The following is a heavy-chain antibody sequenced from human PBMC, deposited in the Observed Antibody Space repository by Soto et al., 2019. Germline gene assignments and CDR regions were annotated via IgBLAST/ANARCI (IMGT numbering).Heavy chain of an antibody. CDR2: ISSSSSYI. V-gene: IGHV3-21*01. CDR1: GFTFSSYS. CDR3: ARDVTGTNNLDY. Sequence: KAVGSLRLSCAASGFTFSSYSMNWVRQAPGKGLEWVSSISSSSSYIYYADSVKGRFTISRDNAKNSLYLQMNSLRAEDTAVYYCARDVTGTNNLDYWGQGTLVTVSS. J-gene: IGHJ4*02. D-gene: IGHD1-7*01.